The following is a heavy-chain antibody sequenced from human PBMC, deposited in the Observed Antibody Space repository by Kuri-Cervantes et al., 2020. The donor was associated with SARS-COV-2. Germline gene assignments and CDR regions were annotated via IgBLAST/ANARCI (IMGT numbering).Heavy chain of an antibody. CDR2: ISSSSSYI. V-gene: IGHV3-21*01. CDR3: AREDSYGYGDY. J-gene: IGHJ4*02. D-gene: IGHD5-18*01. Sequence: GESLKIFCAASGFTFSSYSMNWVRQAPGKGLEWVSSISSSSSYIYYADSVKGRFTISRDNAKNSLYLQMNSLRAEDTAVYYCAREDSYGYGDYWGQGTLVTVSS. CDR1: GFTFSSYS.